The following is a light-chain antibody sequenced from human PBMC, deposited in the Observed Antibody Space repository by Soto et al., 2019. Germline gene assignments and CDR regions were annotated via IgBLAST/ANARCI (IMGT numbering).Light chain of an antibody. Sequence: QSALTQPASASGSPGQSITISCTGTSSDIGSYNLVSWYQQHPGKAPKVVIYDVTKRPSGVSDRFSGSRSGNTASLTISGLQAEDEADYYCRSYAGTSSLWVFGGGTKVTVL. J-gene: IGLJ3*02. V-gene: IGLV2-23*02. CDR1: SSDIGSYNL. CDR3: RSYAGTSSLWV. CDR2: DVT.